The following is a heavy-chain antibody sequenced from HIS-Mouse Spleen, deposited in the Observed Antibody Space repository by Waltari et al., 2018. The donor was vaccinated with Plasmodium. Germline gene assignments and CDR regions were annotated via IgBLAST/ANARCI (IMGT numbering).Heavy chain of an antibody. V-gene: IGHV3-9*01. CDR2: ISWNSGSI. J-gene: IGHJ4*02. CDR1: GFPLADSA. Sequence: EVQLVESGGGLVQPGRSMRLSCAAPGFPLADSAMQWVRQAPGKGLEWVSGISWNSGSIGYADSVKGRFTISRDNAKNSLYLQMNSLRAEDTALYYCAKDRATAAAYYFDYWGQGTLVTVSS. CDR3: AKDRATAAAYYFDY. D-gene: IGHD6-13*01.